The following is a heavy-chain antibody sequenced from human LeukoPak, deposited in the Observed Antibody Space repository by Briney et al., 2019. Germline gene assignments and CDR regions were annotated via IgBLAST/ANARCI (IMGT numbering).Heavy chain of an antibody. D-gene: IGHD2-2*01. J-gene: IGHJ5*02. V-gene: IGHV3-23*01. CDR2: ISGSGGRT. Sequence: PGGSLRLSCAASGFTFDDYGMSWVRQAPGKGLEWVSTISGSGGRTYYADSVKGRFTISRDNSKNTLYLQMNSLRAEDTAVYYCAREMYCSSTSCLGNWFDPWGQGTLVTVSS. CDR1: GFTFDDYG. CDR3: AREMYCSSTSCLGNWFDP.